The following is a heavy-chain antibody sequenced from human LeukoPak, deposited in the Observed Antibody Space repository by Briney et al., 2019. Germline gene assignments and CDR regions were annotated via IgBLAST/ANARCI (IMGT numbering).Heavy chain of an antibody. CDR3: ARESSLLRSTDY. D-gene: IGHD3-3*01. CDR1: GGSLRSGSYY. CDR2: IYTSGSL. J-gene: IGHJ4*02. V-gene: IGHV4-61*02. Sequence: SQTLSLTCTVSGGSLRSGSYYWSWIRQPAGKGLEWIGRIYTSGSLNYNPSLKSRVIISVDTSKNQFSLKLSSVTAADTAVYYCARESSLLRSTDYWGQGTLVTVSS.